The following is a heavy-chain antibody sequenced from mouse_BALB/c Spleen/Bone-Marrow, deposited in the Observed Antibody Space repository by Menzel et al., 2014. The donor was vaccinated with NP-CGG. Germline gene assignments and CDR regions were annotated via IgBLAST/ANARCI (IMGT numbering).Heavy chain of an antibody. J-gene: IGHJ1*01. V-gene: IGHV5-17*02. CDR2: ISSGSTAI. D-gene: IGHD4-1*01. Sequence: EVNLVGSGEGLVQPGGSRKLSCAASGFTFSSFGMHWIRQAPEKGLEWVAYISSGSTAICYADTVKGRFTISRDNPKNTLFLQMTSRRSEDTAMYYCARGGNWDDFDVWGAGTTVTVSS. CDR1: GFTFSSFG. CDR3: ARGGNWDDFDV.